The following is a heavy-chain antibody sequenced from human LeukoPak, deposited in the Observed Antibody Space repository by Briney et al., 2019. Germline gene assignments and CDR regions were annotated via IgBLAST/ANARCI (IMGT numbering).Heavy chain of an antibody. CDR2: ISDRGDTT. D-gene: IGHD7-27*01. J-gene: IGHJ4*02. Sequence: GGSLRLSCAVSGFTFHTEAMTWVRHGPGKGLEWVSTISDRGDTTYYTDSVKGWFTISRDNSKNTVYLQMNSLRAEDTALYYCAKGLGFLPQFDYWGQGTLVAVSS. CDR1: GFTFHTEA. CDR3: AKGLGFLPQFDY. V-gene: IGHV3-23*01.